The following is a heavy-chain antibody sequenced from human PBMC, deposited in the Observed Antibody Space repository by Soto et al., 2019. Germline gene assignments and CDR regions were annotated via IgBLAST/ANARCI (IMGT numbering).Heavy chain of an antibody. CDR3: ARVGSYYDILTGYPRLDY. V-gene: IGHV1-18*01. CDR2: INTYNGNT. J-gene: IGHJ4*02. D-gene: IGHD3-9*01. CDR1: GYTFTSYG. Sequence: QVQLVQSGAGVKKPGASVKVSCKASGYTFTSYGISWVRQAPGQGLEWMGWINTYNGNTNYAQKLQGRVTMTTDTSTSTAYMELRSLRSDDTAVYYCARVGSYYDILTGYPRLDYWGQGTLVTVSS.